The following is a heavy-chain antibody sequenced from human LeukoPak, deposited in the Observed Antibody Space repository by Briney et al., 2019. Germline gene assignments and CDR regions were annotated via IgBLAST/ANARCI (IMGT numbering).Heavy chain of an antibody. CDR2: ILYDGSNK. Sequence: PGRSLRLSCAASGFTFSSYGMHWVRQAPGKGLEWVAVILYDGSNKYYADSVKGRFTISRDNSKNTLYLQMNSLRAEDTAVYYCAKDPSGVYDSSGYYYGRWAFDIWGQGTMVTVSS. V-gene: IGHV3-30*18. CDR3: AKDPSGVYDSSGYYYGRWAFDI. CDR1: GFTFSSYG. D-gene: IGHD3-22*01. J-gene: IGHJ3*02.